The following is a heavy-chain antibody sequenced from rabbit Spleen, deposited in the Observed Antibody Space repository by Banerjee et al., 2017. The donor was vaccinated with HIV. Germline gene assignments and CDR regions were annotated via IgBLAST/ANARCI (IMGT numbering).Heavy chain of an antibody. CDR1: GFSFNEFSFNSGYD. CDR3: ARETSSGWGVVLYYFSL. J-gene: IGHJ4*01. CDR2: IASGSSGDT. D-gene: IGHD4-1*01. V-gene: IGHV1S40*01. Sequence: QSLEESGGGLVKPGASLTLTCKASGFSFNEFSFNSGYDMCWVRQAPGKGLEWVACIASGSSGDTYYASWAKGRFTISKTSSTTVTLQMTSLTAADTATYFCARETSSGWGVVLYYFSLWGPGTLVTVS.